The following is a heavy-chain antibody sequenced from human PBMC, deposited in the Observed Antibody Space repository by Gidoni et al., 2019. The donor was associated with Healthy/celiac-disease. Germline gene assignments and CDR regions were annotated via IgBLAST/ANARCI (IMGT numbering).Heavy chain of an antibody. CDR1: GDSLSSGDYY. V-gene: IGHV4-30-4*01. J-gene: IGHJ5*02. CDR2: IYYSDST. CDR3: ARDLDFGVGRNNWFDP. D-gene: IGHD3-3*01. Sequence: QVQLQESGPGLVKPSQTLSIPCTVSGDSLSSGDYYWTWVRQPPGQGLEWIGYIYYSDSTYYNPSLKSRVTISLDTSKNQFSLKLSSVTAADTAVYYCARDLDFGVGRNNWFDPWGQGTLVTVSS.